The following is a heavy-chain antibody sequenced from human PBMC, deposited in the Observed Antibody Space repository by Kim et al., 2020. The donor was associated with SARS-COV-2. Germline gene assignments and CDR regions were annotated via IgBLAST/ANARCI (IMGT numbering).Heavy chain of an antibody. J-gene: IGHJ4*02. Sequence: EYAASMKGRFTISRDDSKSIAYLQMNSLKTEDTAVYYCTRVWLQFYYFDYWGQGTLVTISS. D-gene: IGHD5-12*01. V-gene: IGHV3-49*02. CDR3: TRVWLQFYYFDY.